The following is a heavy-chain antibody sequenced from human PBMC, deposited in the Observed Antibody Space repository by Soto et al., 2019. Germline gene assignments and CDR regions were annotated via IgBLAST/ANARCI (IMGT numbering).Heavy chain of an antibody. CDR1: GFTLTSSA. CDR3: AATSGGLRKGYYSGMDV. Sequence: SVKVSCKASGFTLTSSAVQWVRQARGQRLEWIGWIVVGSGNTIYAQNFQDRVTITRDMSTSTANMELSSLRSEDTAVYYCAATSGGLRKGYYSGMDVWGQGTTVTVSS. D-gene: IGHD2-21*02. CDR2: IVVGSGNT. V-gene: IGHV1-58*01. J-gene: IGHJ6*02.